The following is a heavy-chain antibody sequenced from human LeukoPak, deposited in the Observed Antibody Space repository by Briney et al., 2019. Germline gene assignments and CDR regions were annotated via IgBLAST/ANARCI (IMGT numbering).Heavy chain of an antibody. CDR1: GGSISSSSYY. Sequence: PSETLSLTCTVSGGSISSSSYYWGWIRQPPGKGLEWIGYIYYSGSTNYNPSLKSRVTISVDTSKNQFSLKLSSVTAADTAVYYCAGDYYDSSGYFAYWGQGTLVTVSS. CDR3: AGDYYDSSGYFAY. V-gene: IGHV4-61*05. D-gene: IGHD3-22*01. J-gene: IGHJ4*02. CDR2: IYYSGST.